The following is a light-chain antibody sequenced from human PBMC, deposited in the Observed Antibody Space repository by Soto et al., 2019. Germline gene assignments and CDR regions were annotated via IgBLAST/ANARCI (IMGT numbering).Light chain of an antibody. CDR3: QQYGSSPTT. CDR1: QSVSSSY. V-gene: IGKV3-20*01. Sequence: IGLSQSPGTLSLSPGERATLSCRASQSVSSSYLAWYQQKPGQAPRLLIYGASSRATGIPDRFSGSGSGTDFTLTISRLEPEAFAVYYCQQYGSSPTTFGQATKV. CDR2: GAS. J-gene: IGKJ1*01.